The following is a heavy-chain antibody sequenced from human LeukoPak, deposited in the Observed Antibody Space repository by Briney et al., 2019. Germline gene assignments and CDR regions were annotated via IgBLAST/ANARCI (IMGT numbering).Heavy chain of an antibody. J-gene: IGHJ5*02. CDR2: IKSKADGGTT. CDR3: TTEYCSGGSCYSAFSPSTFDP. CDR1: GLTFSNAW. Sequence: PGGSLRLSCAASGLTFSNAWMSWVRQAPGKGLEWVGRIKSKADGGTTDYAAPVKGRFTISRDDSKNTLYLQMNSLKTEDTAVYYCTTEYCSGGSCYSAFSPSTFDPWGQGTLVTVSS. D-gene: IGHD2-15*01. V-gene: IGHV3-15*01.